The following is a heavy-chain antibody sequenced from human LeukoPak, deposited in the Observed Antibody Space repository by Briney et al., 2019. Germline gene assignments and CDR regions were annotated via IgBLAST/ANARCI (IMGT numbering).Heavy chain of an antibody. CDR3: AKDPNYDSYYYFDY. CDR1: GFTFSTYA. CDR2: ISSSGIT. D-gene: IGHD3-10*01. J-gene: IGHJ4*02. V-gene: IGHV3-23*01. Sequence: GGSLRLSCAASGFTFSTYAMNWVRQAPWKGLEWVSAISSSGITYYADSVKGRFTISRDNSKNTMYLQMNSLRAEETAVYYCAKDPNYDSYYYFDYWGQGILVTVSS.